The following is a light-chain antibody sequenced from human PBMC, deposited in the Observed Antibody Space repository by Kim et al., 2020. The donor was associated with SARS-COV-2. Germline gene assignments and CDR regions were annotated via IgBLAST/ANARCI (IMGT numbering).Light chain of an antibody. Sequence: RPTATLTCDGNSNNVGNRGTAWLQQHQGRPPKLLSYRNTDRPSGVSERFSASRSGNTASLTITGLQPEDEADYYCSAWDSSLNAWLFGGGTQLTVL. CDR2: RNT. J-gene: IGLJ2*01. CDR1: SNNVGNRG. V-gene: IGLV10-54*04. CDR3: SAWDSSLNAWL.